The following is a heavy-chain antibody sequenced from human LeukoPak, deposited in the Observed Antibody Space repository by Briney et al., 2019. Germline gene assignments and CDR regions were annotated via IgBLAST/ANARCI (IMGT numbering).Heavy chain of an antibody. V-gene: IGHV3-21*01. CDR3: ARDPRRRDGYNYAFDI. CDR1: GFTFSSYS. J-gene: IGHJ3*02. D-gene: IGHD5-24*01. CDR2: ISSSSSYI. Sequence: PGGSLRLSCAASGFTFSSYSMNWVRQAPGKGLEWVSSISSSSSYIYYADSVKGRFTISRDNAKNSLYLQMNSLRAEDTAVYYCARDPRRRDGYNYAFDIWGQGTMVTVSS.